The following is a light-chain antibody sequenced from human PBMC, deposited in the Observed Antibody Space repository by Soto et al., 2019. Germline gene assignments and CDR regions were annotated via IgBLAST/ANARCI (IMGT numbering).Light chain of an antibody. CDR2: GTS. V-gene: IGKV3-20*01. CDR3: EYYCNSII. J-gene: IGKJ4*01. CDR1: QSISNNH. Sequence: EIVLTQSPGTLSLSPGERVTLSCRTSQSISNNHLAWYQQKPGQAPRLLIHGTSNRATGIPDRFSGSGSGTDFTLTFSRLEPEDFAVYYCEYYCNSIICGGGTKVESK.